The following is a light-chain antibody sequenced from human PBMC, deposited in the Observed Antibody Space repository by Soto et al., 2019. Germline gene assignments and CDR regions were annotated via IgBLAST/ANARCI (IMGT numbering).Light chain of an antibody. V-gene: IGKV3-15*01. J-gene: IGKJ1*01. CDR3: QQYNTWWS. CDR1: QSVGNS. CDR2: NSS. Sequence: EIVMTQSPPTLHVSPGERASLSCRASQSVGNSVAWYQQRPGQGPTLLIFNSSTRASGVPTRFSGSGSGSDFFLTISSVQSEDSALYFCQQYNTWWSFGQGTKVQV.